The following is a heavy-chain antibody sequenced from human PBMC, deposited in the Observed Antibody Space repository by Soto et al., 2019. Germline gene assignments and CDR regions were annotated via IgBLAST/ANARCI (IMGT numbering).Heavy chain of an antibody. D-gene: IGHD7-27*01. J-gene: IGHJ6*02. CDR1: GYSFTSYL. CDR3: ASSDSPGAYYYYGMDV. CDR2: IYPGDSDT. Sequence: PGESLKISCKGSGYSFTSYLIGWVRQMPGKGLEWMGIIYPGDSDTRYSPSFQGQVTISADKSISTAYLQWSSLKASDTAMYYCASSDSPGAYYYYGMDVWGQGTTVTVSS. V-gene: IGHV5-51*01.